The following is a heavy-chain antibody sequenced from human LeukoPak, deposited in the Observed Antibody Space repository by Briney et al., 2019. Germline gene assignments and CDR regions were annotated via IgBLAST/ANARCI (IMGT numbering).Heavy chain of an antibody. CDR1: GFTFDDYA. CDR3: AKDGGSYSLFAFDI. D-gene: IGHD2-15*01. V-gene: IGHV3-9*01. J-gene: IGHJ3*02. CDR2: ISWNSGSI. Sequence: GRSLTLSCAASGFTFDDYAMHWVRQAPGKGLEWVSGISWNSGSIGYADSVKGRFTNSRDNAKNSLYLQMNSLRAEDRALYYCAKDGGSYSLFAFDIWGQGTMVTVSS.